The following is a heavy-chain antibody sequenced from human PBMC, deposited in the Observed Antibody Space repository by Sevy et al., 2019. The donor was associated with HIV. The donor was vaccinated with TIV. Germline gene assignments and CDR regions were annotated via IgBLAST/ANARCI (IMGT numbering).Heavy chain of an antibody. J-gene: IGHJ3*02. CDR2: IYPGDSDT. CDR3: ARPGYYYDSSGYPGFDAFDI. CDR1: GYSFTSYW. Sequence: GESLKISCKGSGYSFTSYWIGWVRQMPGKGLEWMGIIYPGDSDTRHSPSFQGQVTISADNSISTAYLQWSSLKASDTAMYYCARPGYYYDSSGYPGFDAFDIWGQGTMVTVSS. V-gene: IGHV5-51*01. D-gene: IGHD3-22*01.